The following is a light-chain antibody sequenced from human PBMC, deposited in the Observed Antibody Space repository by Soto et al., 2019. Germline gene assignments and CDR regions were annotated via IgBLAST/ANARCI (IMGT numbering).Light chain of an antibody. CDR1: QRISSW. V-gene: IGKV1-5*01. CDR3: QQYNSYPST. Sequence: DIQMTQSPSTLSSSVEDRVTITCRASQRISSWLAWYQQNPGTAPKLLIYAASSLESAVPSRFSGTGSGTEFTLTIRSLQPDDFATYYRQQYNSYPSTFGQGTKVDIK. J-gene: IGKJ1*01. CDR2: AAS.